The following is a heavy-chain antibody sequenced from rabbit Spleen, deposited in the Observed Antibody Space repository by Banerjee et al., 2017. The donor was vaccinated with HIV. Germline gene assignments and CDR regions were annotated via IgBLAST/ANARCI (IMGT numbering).Heavy chain of an antibody. CDR1: GFDFSNYG. J-gene: IGHJ4*01. CDR3: VRDLGYDDYSEKGYFNL. CDR2: IEPIFGRT. Sequence: QEQLVESGGGLVQPGGSLKLSCKASGFDFSNYGVSWVRQAPGKGLEWIGYIEPIFGRTYYASWVNGRFTTSSHNAQNTLYLQLNSLTAADTATYFCVRDLGYDDYSEKGYFNLWGQGTLVTVS. V-gene: IGHV1S47*01. D-gene: IGHD2-1*01.